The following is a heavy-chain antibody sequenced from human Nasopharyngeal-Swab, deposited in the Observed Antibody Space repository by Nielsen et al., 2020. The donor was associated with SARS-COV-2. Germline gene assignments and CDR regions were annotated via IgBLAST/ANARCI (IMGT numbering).Heavy chain of an antibody. D-gene: IGHD2-8*02. CDR1: GFTFSSYA. CDR2: ISGSGGST. CDR3: AKEVWWSSGGSEKVRGLDY. J-gene: IGHJ4*02. V-gene: IGHV3-23*01. Sequence: GGSLRLSCAASGFTFSSYAMSWVRQAPGKGLEWVSAISGSGGSTYYADSVKGRFTISRDNSKNTLYLQMNSLRAEDTAVYYCAKEVWWSSGGSEKVRGLDYWGQGTLVTVSS.